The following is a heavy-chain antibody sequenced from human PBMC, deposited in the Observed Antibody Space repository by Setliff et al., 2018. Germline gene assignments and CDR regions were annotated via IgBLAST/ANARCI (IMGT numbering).Heavy chain of an antibody. CDR1: GGTFSDYY. CDR2: INHRGST. Sequence: PSETLSLTCAAYGGTFSDYYWTWIRQPPGKGLEWVGEINHRGSTNYNPSLKSRVTISVDTSKNQFSLKLSSVTAADTAVYYCARVYYGYYYYYMDVWGKGTTVTVSS. V-gene: IGHV4-34*01. J-gene: IGHJ6*03. CDR3: ARVYYGYYYYYMDV. D-gene: IGHD3-10*01.